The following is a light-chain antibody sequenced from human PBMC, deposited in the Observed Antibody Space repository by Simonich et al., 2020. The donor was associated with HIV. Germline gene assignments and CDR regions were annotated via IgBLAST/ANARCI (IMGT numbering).Light chain of an antibody. CDR2: GNN. V-gene: IGLV1-40*01. CDR3: QSYDSSLSAL. J-gene: IGLJ2*01. CDR1: RSNIGAGYD. Sequence: QSVLTQPPSVSGAPGPRVTISCTGSRSNIGAGYDVHWYQQLPGTAPKLLFSGNNNRPSGGPDRFAGSKSGTSASLAITGLQAEDEADYYCQSYDSSLSALFGGGTKLTVL.